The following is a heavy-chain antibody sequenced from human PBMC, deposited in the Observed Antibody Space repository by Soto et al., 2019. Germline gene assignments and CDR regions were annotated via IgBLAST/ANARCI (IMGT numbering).Heavy chain of an antibody. CDR1: GYAFTSYG. Sequence: ASVKVSCKASGYAFTSYGISWVLQAPGQGLEWMGWISAYNGNTNYAQKLQGRVTMTRNTSISTAYMELSSLRSEDTAVYYCARERTVAGNDYWGQGTLVTVSS. CDR2: ISAYNGNT. D-gene: IGHD6-19*01. V-gene: IGHV1-18*01. J-gene: IGHJ4*02. CDR3: ARERTVAGNDY.